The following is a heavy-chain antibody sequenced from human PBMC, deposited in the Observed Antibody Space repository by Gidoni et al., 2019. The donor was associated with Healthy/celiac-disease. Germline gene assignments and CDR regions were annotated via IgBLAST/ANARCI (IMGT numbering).Heavy chain of an antibody. Sequence: QLQLVESGGGVVQPVGSLRPSCSASGFTFSSYGMHWVRQAPGKGLEWVAFIRYDGSNKYYADSVKGRFTISRDNSKNTLYLQMNSLRAEDTAVYYCAKDRPTTVDWYFDLWGRGTLVTVSS. CDR2: IRYDGSNK. CDR1: GFTFSSYG. CDR3: AKDRPTTVDWYFDL. D-gene: IGHD4-17*01. J-gene: IGHJ2*01. V-gene: IGHV3-30*02.